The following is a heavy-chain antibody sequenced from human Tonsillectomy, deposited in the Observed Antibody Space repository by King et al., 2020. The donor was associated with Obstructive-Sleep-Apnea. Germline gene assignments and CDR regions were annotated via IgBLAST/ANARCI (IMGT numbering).Heavy chain of an antibody. Sequence: VQLQESGPGLVKPSETLSLTCHVSGGSISSYSWSWIRRPPGKELEWIGYMYYSGSTDYNPSLKSRVSISVDTSKNQFSLKLSSVTAADTAMYYCARQRAAVGGRAFDIWGQGTMVTVSS. CDR1: GGSISSYS. CDR3: ARQRAAVGGRAFDI. J-gene: IGHJ3*02. CDR2: MYYSGST. V-gene: IGHV4-59*08. D-gene: IGHD6-13*01.